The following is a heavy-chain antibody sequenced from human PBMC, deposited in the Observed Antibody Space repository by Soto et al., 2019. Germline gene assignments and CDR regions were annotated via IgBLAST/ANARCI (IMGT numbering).Heavy chain of an antibody. J-gene: IGHJ4*02. D-gene: IGHD6-6*01. V-gene: IGHV3-30*18. CDR3: AKEDSSSALEY. CDR1: GFTFSSYG. Sequence: QVQLVESGGGVVQPGRSLRLSCAASGFTFSSYGMHWVRQAPGKGLEWVAVISYDGSNKYYADSVKGRFTISRDNSKNTLYLQMNSLRAEDTAVYYCAKEDSSSALEYWGKGTLVTVSS. CDR2: ISYDGSNK.